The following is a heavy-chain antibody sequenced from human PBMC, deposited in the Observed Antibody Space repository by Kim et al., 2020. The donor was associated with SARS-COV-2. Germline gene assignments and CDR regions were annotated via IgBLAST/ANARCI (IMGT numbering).Heavy chain of an antibody. V-gene: IGHV4-39*01. CDR3: ARHRTGTTSFWYFDL. Sequence: SETLSLTCTVSGGSISSSSYYWGWIRQPPGKGLEWIGSIYYSGSTYYNPSLKSRVTISVDTSKNQFSLKLSSVTAADTAVYYCARHRTGTTSFWYFDLWGRGTLVTVSS. J-gene: IGHJ2*01. CDR1: GGSISSSSYY. CDR2: IYYSGST. D-gene: IGHD1-7*01.